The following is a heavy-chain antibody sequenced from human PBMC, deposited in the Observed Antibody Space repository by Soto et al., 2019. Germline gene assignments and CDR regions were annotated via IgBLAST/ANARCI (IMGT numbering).Heavy chain of an antibody. V-gene: IGHV4-30-2*01. J-gene: IGHJ5*02. Sequence: SETLSLTCAVSGGSISSGGFSWTWIRQPPGKGLEWIGYIYHSGNTYYNPSLKSRVTISVDRSKNQFSLKLSSVTAADTAVYYCVRDGPTGIDNWFDPWGQGIQVTVSS. CDR1: GGSISSGGFS. D-gene: IGHD1-1*01. CDR2: IYHSGNT. CDR3: VRDGPTGIDNWFDP.